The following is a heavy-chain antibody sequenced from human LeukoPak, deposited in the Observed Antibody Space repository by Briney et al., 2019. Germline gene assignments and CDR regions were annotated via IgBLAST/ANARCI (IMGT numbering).Heavy chain of an antibody. Sequence: GGSLRLSCAASGFTFSDYSMHWVRQAPGMGLEWVAVTSHDGSNEYYADSVKGRFTISRDNSKNTLYLQMNSLKAEDTAVYYCARDTDYDGGLDYWGQGILVIVSS. D-gene: IGHD3-22*01. V-gene: IGHV3-30*04. CDR3: ARDTDYDGGLDY. CDR1: GFTFSDYS. CDR2: TSHDGSNE. J-gene: IGHJ4*02.